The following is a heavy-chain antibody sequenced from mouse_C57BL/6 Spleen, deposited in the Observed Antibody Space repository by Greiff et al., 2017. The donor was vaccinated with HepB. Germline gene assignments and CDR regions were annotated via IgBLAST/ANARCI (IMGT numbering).Heavy chain of an antibody. J-gene: IGHJ4*01. CDR3: ASRSTVNYGSSRGYAMDY. V-gene: IGHV1-69*01. CDR2: IDTSDSYT. D-gene: IGHD1-1*01. Sequence: QVQLKQPGAELVMPGASVKLSCKASGYTFTSYWMHWVKQRHGQGLEWIGEIDTSDSYTNYNQKFKGKSTLTVDKSSSTAYMQLSSLTSEDSAVYYCASRSTVNYGSSRGYAMDYWGQGTSVTVSS. CDR1: GYTFTSYW.